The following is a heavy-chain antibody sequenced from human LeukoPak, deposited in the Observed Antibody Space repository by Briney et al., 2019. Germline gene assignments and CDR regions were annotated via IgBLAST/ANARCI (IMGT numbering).Heavy chain of an antibody. D-gene: IGHD1-26*01. CDR1: GGSISSSSYY. V-gene: IGHV4-61*01. CDR3: ARDPGSYYYYYGMDV. CDR2: IYYSGST. Sequence: SETLSLTCTVSGGSISSSSYYWGWIRQPPGKGLEWIGYIYYSGSTNYNPSLKSRVTISVDTSKNQFSLKLSSVTAADTAAYYCARDPGSYYYYYGMDVWGQGTTVTVSS. J-gene: IGHJ6*02.